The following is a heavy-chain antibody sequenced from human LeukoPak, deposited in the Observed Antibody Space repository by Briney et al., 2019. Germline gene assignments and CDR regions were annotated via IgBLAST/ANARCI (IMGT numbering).Heavy chain of an antibody. V-gene: IGHV4-59*02. D-gene: IGHD3-10*01. Sequence: SETLSLTCSVSGASVSSDYWNWIRQSPGRGLEWIGYTHYRGDINYNPSFKSRLTMSVDASSNQFSLKLSSVTAADAAVYYCGRNLGSGSDHWGQGTLVTVSS. CDR3: GRNLGSGSDH. J-gene: IGHJ4*02. CDR1: GASVSSDY. CDR2: THYRGDI.